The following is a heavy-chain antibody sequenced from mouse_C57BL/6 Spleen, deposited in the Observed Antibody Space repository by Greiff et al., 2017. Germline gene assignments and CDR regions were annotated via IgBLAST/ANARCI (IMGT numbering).Heavy chain of an antibody. J-gene: IGHJ2*01. CDR1: GYTFTSYG. V-gene: IGHV1-81*01. CDR2: IYPRSGNT. D-gene: IGHD2-2*01. CDR3: ARQGYDDGYFDY. Sequence: VQLVESGAELARPGASVKLSCKASGYTFTSYGISWVKQRTGQGLEWIGEIYPRSGNTYYNEKFKGKATLTADKSSSTAYMELRSLTSEDSAVYFCARQGYDDGYFDYWGQGTTLTVSS.